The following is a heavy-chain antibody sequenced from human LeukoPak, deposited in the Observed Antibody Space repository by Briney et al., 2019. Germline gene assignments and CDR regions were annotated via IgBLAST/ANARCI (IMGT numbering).Heavy chain of an antibody. CDR1: GFTFSNCG. Sequence: GGSLRLSCATSGFTFSNCGMSWVRQASGKGLEWVARIKTKAESYATAYVASVKGRFTISRDDSKNTAYLQMDSLKTEDTAMYYCTRLSGGNSDSYYYGLDVWGQGTTVTVSS. J-gene: IGHJ6*02. V-gene: IGHV3-73*01. D-gene: IGHD4-23*01. CDR3: TRLSGGNSDSYYYGLDV. CDR2: IKTKAESYAT.